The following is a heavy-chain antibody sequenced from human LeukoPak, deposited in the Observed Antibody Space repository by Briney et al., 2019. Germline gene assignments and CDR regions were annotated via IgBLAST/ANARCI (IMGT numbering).Heavy chain of an antibody. CDR2: IYTSGST. D-gene: IGHD3-10*01. J-gene: IGHJ5*02. V-gene: IGHV4-4*07. CDR3: ARIYYSRFDP. Sequence: SETLSLTCAVSGYSISSYYWSWIRQPAGKGLEWIGRIYTSGSTNYNPSLKSRVTMSVDTSKNQFSLKLNSVTAADTAVYYCARIYYSRFDPWGQGTLVTVSS. CDR1: GYSISSYY.